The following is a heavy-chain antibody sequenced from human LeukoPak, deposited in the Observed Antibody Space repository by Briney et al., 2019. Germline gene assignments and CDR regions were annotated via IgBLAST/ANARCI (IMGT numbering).Heavy chain of an antibody. CDR2: ITGIGVGT. CDR1: GFTFGSFA. Sequence: GGSLRLSCSASGFTFGSFAMHWVRQAPAKGVEYVSAITGIGVGTYYADSVKGRFTISRDNSKNTLYLQMSSLRTEDTAVYYCAKDSYSSSWYYFDYWGQGTLVTVSS. CDR3: AKDSYSSSWYYFDY. D-gene: IGHD6-13*01. J-gene: IGHJ4*02. V-gene: IGHV3-64D*06.